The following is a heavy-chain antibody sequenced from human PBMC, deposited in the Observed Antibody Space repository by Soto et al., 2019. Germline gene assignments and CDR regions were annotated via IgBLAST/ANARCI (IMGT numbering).Heavy chain of an antibody. CDR1: GVSLNSGHYY. J-gene: IGHJ4*02. Sequence: LSLTCSVSGVSLNSGHYYWVWVRQSPGKGLAWIASVYYDESTYYNPSLKSRVTISIDKPRNQFSLTLKSVTAADTAVYYCGKVMIGATRHADVDSWGQGARVTVSS. CDR2: VYYDEST. CDR3: GKVMIGATRHADVDS. V-gene: IGHV4-39*01. D-gene: IGHD2-15*01.